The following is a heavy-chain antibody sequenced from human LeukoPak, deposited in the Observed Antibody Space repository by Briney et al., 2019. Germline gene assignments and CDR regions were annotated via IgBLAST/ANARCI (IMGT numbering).Heavy chain of an antibody. CDR3: HRQFYYSSGSYYFPFDY. CDR1: GFTFSTYS. D-gene: IGHD3-10*01. J-gene: IGHJ4*02. V-gene: IGHV3-33*08. CDR2: IWYDGSNK. Sequence: GGSLRLSCAASGFTFSTYSMNWVPQATGKGLEWVAVIWYDGSNKYYSDSVQGRLPISRDNSKNPRYLQIHSLRAEDTAVHYCHRQFYYSSGSYYFPFDYWGQGTLVTVSS.